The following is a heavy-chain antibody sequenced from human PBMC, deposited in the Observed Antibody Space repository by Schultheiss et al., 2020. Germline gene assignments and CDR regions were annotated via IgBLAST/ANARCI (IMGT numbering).Heavy chain of an antibody. Sequence: GGSLRLSCAASGFTFSSYSMNWVRQAPGKGLEWVSSISSSSSYIYYADSVKGRFTISRDNAKNSLYLQMNSLRDEDTAVYYCARFGGSGSYYDPFDIWGQGTMVTVSS. V-gene: IGHV3-21*01. CDR1: GFTFSSYS. D-gene: IGHD3-10*01. CDR3: ARFGGSGSYYDPFDI. CDR2: ISSSSSYI. J-gene: IGHJ3*02.